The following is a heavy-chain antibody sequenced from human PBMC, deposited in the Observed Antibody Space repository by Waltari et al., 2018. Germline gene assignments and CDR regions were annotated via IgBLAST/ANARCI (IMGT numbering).Heavy chain of an antibody. CDR1: GFTFRNSA. CDR3: VKAAIGNYPFDY. CDR2: ISSNGVGT. Sequence: EVQLVESGGGLVQPGGSLRLSCSASGFTFRNSALPYVRQAPGKELEYVSAISSNGVGTYYADSVKGRFTISRDNSKNTLYLQMSSLRAEDTAVYYCVKAAIGNYPFDYWGQGTLVTVSS. J-gene: IGHJ4*02. D-gene: IGHD1-7*01. V-gene: IGHV3-64D*08.